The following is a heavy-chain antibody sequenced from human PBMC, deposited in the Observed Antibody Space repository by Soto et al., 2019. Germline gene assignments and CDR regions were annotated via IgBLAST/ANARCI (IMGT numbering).Heavy chain of an antibody. CDR1: GFTFSSYA. Sequence: GGSLRLSCAASGFTFSSYAMSWVRQAPGKGLEWVSAISGSGGSTYYADSVKGRFTISRDNSKNTLYLQMNSLRAEDTAVYYCAKDYSSSWYGRYYYGMDVWGQGTTVTVSS. CDR3: AKDYSSSWYGRYYYGMDV. J-gene: IGHJ6*02. D-gene: IGHD6-13*01. CDR2: ISGSGGST. V-gene: IGHV3-23*01.